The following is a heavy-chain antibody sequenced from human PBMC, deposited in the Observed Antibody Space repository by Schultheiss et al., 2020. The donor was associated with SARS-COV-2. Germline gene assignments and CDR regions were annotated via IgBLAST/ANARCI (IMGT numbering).Heavy chain of an antibody. CDR2: INPNSGGT. CDR3: ARDRIAAAAVFDY. V-gene: IGHV1-2*02. Sequence: ASVKVSCKASGYTFTGYYMHWVRQAPGQGLEWMGWINPNSGGTNYAQKFQGRVTMTRDTSISTAYMELRSLRSDDTAVYYCARDRIAAAAVFDYWGQGTLVTVSS. CDR1: GYTFTGYY. J-gene: IGHJ4*02. D-gene: IGHD6-13*01.